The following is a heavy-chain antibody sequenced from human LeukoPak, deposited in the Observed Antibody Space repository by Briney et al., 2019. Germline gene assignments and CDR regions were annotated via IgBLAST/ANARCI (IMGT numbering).Heavy chain of an antibody. CDR1: GGSISSGGYY. J-gene: IGHJ5*02. V-gene: IGHV4-61*08. D-gene: IGHD1-26*01. CDR2: IYYSGST. CDR3: ARQGGATEA. Sequence: SETLSLTCTVSGGSISSGGYYWSWIRQPPGKGLEWIGYIYYSGSTNYNPSLKSRVTISVDTSKNQFSLKLSSVTAADTAVYYCARQGGATEAWGQGTLVTVSS.